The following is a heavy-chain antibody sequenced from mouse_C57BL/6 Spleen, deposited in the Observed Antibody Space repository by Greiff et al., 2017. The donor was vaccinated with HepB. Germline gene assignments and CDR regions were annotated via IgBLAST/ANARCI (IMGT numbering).Heavy chain of an antibody. V-gene: IGHV1-63*01. J-gene: IGHJ1*03. CDR3: ARRVTTTVVATYWYFDV. Sequence: VQLQESGAELVRPGTSVKMSCKASGYTFTNYWIGWAKQRPGHGLEWIGDIYPGGGYTNYNEKFKGKATLTADKSSSTAYMQFSSLTSEDSAIYYCARRVTTTVVATYWYFDVWGTGTTVTVSS. D-gene: IGHD1-1*01. CDR2: IYPGGGYT. CDR1: GYTFTNYW.